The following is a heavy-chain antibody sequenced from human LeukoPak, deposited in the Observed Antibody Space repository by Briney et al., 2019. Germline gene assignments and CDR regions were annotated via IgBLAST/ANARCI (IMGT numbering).Heavy chain of an antibody. D-gene: IGHD1-1*01. CDR1: GFTFSDYY. Sequence: GGSLRLSCAASGFTFSDYYMSWIRQAPGKGLEWVSYISSSSSYTNYADSVKGRFTMSRDNAKNSLYLKMNSLRAEDTAVYYCARTGTSNYYFDYWGQGSLVTVSS. J-gene: IGHJ4*02. CDR3: ARTGTSNYYFDY. CDR2: ISSSSSYT. V-gene: IGHV3-11*06.